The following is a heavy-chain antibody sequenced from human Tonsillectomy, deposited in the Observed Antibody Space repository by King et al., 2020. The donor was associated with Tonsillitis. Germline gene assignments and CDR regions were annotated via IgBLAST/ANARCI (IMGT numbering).Heavy chain of an antibody. Sequence: VQLVETGGGLVQPGGSLRLSCAGSGFTFSSYAMSWVRQAPGEGLEWVSAISGRGGSTYYAESVKGRFTISRDNSKNTLYLQMNSLRAEDTAVYYCPKESRATVTLYYFDYWGQGTLVTVSS. CDR3: PKESRATVTLYYFDY. CDR1: GFTFSSYA. CDR2: ISGRGGST. D-gene: IGHD4-17*01. V-gene: IGHV3-23*04. J-gene: IGHJ4*02.